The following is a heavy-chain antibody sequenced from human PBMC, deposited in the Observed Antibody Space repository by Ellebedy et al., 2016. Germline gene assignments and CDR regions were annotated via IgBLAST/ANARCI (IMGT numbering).Heavy chain of an antibody. Sequence: GESLKISCAASGFTLSNAWMAWVRQAPGKGLEWIGRIRRKADGGTADYVAPVKGRFTISRDDSESTLYLHMNSLKIEDTGLYYCTTVYYRLNLPKFDYWGQGTLVTVSS. V-gene: IGHV3-15*01. CDR3: TTVYYRLNLPKFDY. CDR2: IRRKADGGTA. CDR1: GFTLSNAW. J-gene: IGHJ4*02. D-gene: IGHD2-8*01.